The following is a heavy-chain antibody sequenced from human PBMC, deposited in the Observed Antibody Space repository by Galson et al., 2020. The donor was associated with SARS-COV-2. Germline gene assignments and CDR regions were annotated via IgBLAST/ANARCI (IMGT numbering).Heavy chain of an antibody. CDR2: IYYSGST. J-gene: IGHJ6*02. CDR3: AREAPHYYYGMDV. CDR1: GGSISSGGYY. V-gene: IGHV4-31*03. Sequence: ETSETLSLTCTVSGGSISSGGYYWSWIRQHPGKGLEWIGYIYYSGSTYYNPSLKSRVTISVDTSKNQFSLKLSSVTAADTAVYYCAREAPHYYYGMDVWGQGTTVTVSS.